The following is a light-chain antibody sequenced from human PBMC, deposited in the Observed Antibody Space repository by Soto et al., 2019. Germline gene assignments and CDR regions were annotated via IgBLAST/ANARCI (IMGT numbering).Light chain of an antibody. CDR3: VSFTTSRSYV. J-gene: IGLJ1*01. CDR2: DVA. V-gene: IGLV2-14*03. CDR1: SSDIGGNDY. Sequence: QSALTQPASVSDSPGQSITISCTGTSSDIGGNDYVSWYRQYPGEAPKLIIYDVADWPSGVSNRFSGSKSGNTASLIISGLQAEDEADYYCVSFTTSRSYVFGTGTKVTVL.